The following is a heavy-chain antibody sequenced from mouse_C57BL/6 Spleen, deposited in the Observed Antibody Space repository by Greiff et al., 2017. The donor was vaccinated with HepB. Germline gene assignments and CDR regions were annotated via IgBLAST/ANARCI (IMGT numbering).Heavy chain of an antibody. J-gene: IGHJ4*01. CDR1: GYTFTSYW. V-gene: IGHV1-69*01. D-gene: IGHD1-1*01. CDR3: ARGYYGTPSYAMDY. CDR2: IDPSDSYT. Sequence: VQLQQPGAELVMPGASVKLSCKASGYTFTSYWMHWVKQRPGQGLEWIGEIDPSDSYTNYNQKFKGKSTLTVDKSSSTAYMQLSILTSEDSAVYYCARGYYGTPSYAMDYWGQGTSVTVSS.